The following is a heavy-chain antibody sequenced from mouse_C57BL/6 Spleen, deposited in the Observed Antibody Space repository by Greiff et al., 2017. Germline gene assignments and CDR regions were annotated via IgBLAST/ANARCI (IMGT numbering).Heavy chain of an antibody. CDR3: ARSPITTVVERYFDV. J-gene: IGHJ1*03. CDR1: GYTFTNYW. D-gene: IGHD1-1*01. CDR2: IYPGDGYT. Sequence: QVHVKQSGAELVRPGTSVKMSCKASGYTFTNYWIGWAKQRPGHGLEWIGDIYPGDGYTNYNEKFKGKATLTADKSSSTAYMQFSSLTSEDSAIYYCARSPITTVVERYFDVWGTGTTVTVSS. V-gene: IGHV1-63*01.